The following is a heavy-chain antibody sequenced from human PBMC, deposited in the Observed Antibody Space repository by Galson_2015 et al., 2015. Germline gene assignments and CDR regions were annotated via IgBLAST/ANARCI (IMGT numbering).Heavy chain of an antibody. V-gene: IGHV3-23*01. D-gene: IGHD2-15*01. CDR2: ITGSDDKK. Sequence: SLRLSCAAYGFTFTNYVMSWVRQAPGKGLEWVSSITGSDDKKYSADSVKGRFTISRDNYKNTLDLQMNSMGVEDTALYYCAKGRFPPSPILSATLKTDFDSWGQGTLVTVSS. CDR1: GFTFTNYV. J-gene: IGHJ4*02. CDR3: AKGRFPPSPILSATLKTDFDS.